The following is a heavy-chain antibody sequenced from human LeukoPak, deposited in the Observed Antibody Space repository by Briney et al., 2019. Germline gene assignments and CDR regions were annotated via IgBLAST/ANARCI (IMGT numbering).Heavy chain of an antibody. CDR3: AKERQGPTRGIQLWCYFDY. CDR2: ISGGSHI. J-gene: IGHJ4*02. Sequence: GGSLRLSCAASGFPFSDYYMSWIRQAPGKGLECVSYISGGSHIYYADSVKGRFTISRDNAKNSLFLQMTSLRAEDTAVYYCAKERQGPTRGIQLWCYFDYWGQETLVTVSS. CDR1: GFPFSDYY. V-gene: IGHV3-11*01. D-gene: IGHD5-18*01.